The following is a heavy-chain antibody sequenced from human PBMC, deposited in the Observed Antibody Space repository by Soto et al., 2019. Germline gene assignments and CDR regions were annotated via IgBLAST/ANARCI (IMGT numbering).Heavy chain of an antibody. CDR1: GYTFTSYY. CDR2: INPSGGST. CDR3: ARDFKAAAGFSGWFAP. J-gene: IGHJ5*02. Sequence: ASVKVSCKASGYTFTSYYMHWVRQAPGQGLEWMGIINPSGGSTSYAQKFQGRVTMTRGTSTSTVYMELSSLRSEDAAVYYCARDFKAAAGFSGWFAPWGQGTLVTVSS. D-gene: IGHD6-13*01. V-gene: IGHV1-46*01.